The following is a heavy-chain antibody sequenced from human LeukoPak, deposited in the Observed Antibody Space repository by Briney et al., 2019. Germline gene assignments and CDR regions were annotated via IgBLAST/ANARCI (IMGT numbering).Heavy chain of an antibody. Sequence: GGSLRLSCAASGFTFSSYWMSWVRQAPGKGLEWVANIKQDGSEKYYVDSVKGRFTISRDNAKNSLYLQMNSLRAEDTALYYCAKGGSSSPAHNWFDPWGQGTLVTVSS. D-gene: IGHD6-6*01. V-gene: IGHV3-7*03. CDR1: GFTFSSYW. J-gene: IGHJ5*02. CDR2: IKQDGSEK. CDR3: AKGGSSSPAHNWFDP.